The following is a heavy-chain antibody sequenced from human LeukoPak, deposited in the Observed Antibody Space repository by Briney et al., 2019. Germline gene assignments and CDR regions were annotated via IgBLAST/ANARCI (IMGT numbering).Heavy chain of an antibody. V-gene: IGHV5-51*01. Sequence: PGESLKISRKGSGYTFSNYWIGWVRQMPGKGLEWMGIIYPADSDTTYSPSFRGQVTISADKSINTAYLQWSSLKASDTAMYYCARRPPTVVTLSRDALHIWGQGTMVTVSS. CDR2: IYPADSDT. CDR1: GYTFSNYW. D-gene: IGHD4-23*01. J-gene: IGHJ3*02. CDR3: ARRPPTVVTLSRDALHI.